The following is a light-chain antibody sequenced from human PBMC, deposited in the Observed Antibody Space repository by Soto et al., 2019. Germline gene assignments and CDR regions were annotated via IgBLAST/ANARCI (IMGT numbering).Light chain of an antibody. CDR2: LNSDGSH. CDR3: QTWGTCIHV. CDR1: SGHSSYA. Sequence: QAVVTQSPSASASLGASVKLTCTLSSGHSSYAIAWHQQQPEKGPRYLMKLNSDGSHSRGDGIPDRFSGSSSGAERYLTISSLQSEDEADYYCQTWGTCIHVFGTGTKLTVL. J-gene: IGLJ1*01. V-gene: IGLV4-69*01.